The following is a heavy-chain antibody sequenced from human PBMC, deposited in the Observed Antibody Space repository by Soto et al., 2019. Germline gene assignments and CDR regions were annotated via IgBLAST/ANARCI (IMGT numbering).Heavy chain of an antibody. J-gene: IGHJ4*02. CDR2: IYDSGTT. CDR1: GDSMSTYY. Sequence: SETLSLTCTVSGDSMSTYYWTWIRQPPGKGLEWIGYIYDSGTTNYNPSLKSRVAISVDTSKNQFSLKLSSVTAADTAIYYCARSFTDGAQRFDYWGQGALVTVSS. D-gene: IGHD2-8*01. V-gene: IGHV4-59*01. CDR3: ARSFTDGAQRFDY.